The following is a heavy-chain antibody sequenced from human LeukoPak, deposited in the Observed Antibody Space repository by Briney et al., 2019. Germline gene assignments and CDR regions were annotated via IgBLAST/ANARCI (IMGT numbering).Heavy chain of an antibody. CDR1: GGSVSSSLYH. CDR2: VFHNGNA. D-gene: IGHD1-1*01. CDR3: TRQIVGTSWNYYYSYMDV. Sequence: SETLSLTCGVSGGSVSSSLYHWGWLRQPPGKGLEWIGNVFHNGNAYYSPSLQSRVAISVDTSKNQLSLKLTSVTAAGTAVYFCTRQIVGTSWNYYYSYMDVWGKGTSVTVSS. V-gene: IGHV4-39*01. J-gene: IGHJ6*03.